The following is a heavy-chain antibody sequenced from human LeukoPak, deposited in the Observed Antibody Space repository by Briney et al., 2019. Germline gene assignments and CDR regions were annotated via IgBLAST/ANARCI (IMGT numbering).Heavy chain of an antibody. CDR1: GYTFTSYG. Sequence: GASVKVSCKASGYTFTSYGISWVRQAPGQGLEWMGWISAYNGNTNYAQKLQGRVTMTTDTSTSTAYMELRSLRSDDTAVYYCARTNYDFWSGYYRSFSYYYYMDVWGKGTTVTVSS. CDR3: ARTNYDFWSGYYRSFSYYYYMDV. J-gene: IGHJ6*03. V-gene: IGHV1-18*01. D-gene: IGHD3-3*01. CDR2: ISAYNGNT.